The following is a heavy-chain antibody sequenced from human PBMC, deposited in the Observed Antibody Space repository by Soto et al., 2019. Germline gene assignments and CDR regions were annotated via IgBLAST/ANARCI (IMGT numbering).Heavy chain of an antibody. V-gene: IGHV3-33*08. J-gene: IGHJ6*02. CDR1: GFTFNTYG. D-gene: IGHD2-15*01. Sequence: QVQLVESGGGVVQPGGSLRLSCTTSGFTFNTYGMHWVRQAPGKGLEWVAIIWYDGSNKYYADSVKGRFTISRDNSRNTLYLQMNSLRAEDTALYYCARADCTGAYCYSWPFNDGVDVWGQGTTVTVSS. CDR3: ARADCTGAYCYSWPFNDGVDV. CDR2: IWYDGSNK.